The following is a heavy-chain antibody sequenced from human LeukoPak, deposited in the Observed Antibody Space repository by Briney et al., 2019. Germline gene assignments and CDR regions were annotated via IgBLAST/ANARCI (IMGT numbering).Heavy chain of an antibody. Sequence: GGSLRLSCAASGFTFDDYAMHWVRQAPGKGLEWVSLISGDGGSTYYADSVKGRFTISRDNSKNSLYLQMNSLRTEDTALYYCAKGSYYYDSSGYQQPLFDYWGQGTLSPSPQ. CDR1: GFTFDDYA. J-gene: IGHJ4*02. CDR2: ISGDGGST. V-gene: IGHV3-43*02. D-gene: IGHD3-22*01. CDR3: AKGSYYYDSSGYQQPLFDY.